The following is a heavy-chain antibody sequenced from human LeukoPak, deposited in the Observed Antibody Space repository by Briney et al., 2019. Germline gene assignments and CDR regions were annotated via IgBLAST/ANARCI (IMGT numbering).Heavy chain of an antibody. D-gene: IGHD2-2*01. CDR2: ISSSSSSI. CDR1: GFTFSSYS. Sequence: GGSLRLSCAGSGFTFSSYSLNWVRQAPGKGLEWVSYISSSSSSIFYADSVKGRFTISRDNAKNSLYLQMNSLRVEDAAVYYCARSPRVGSTSWSSDYWGQGTLVTVSS. V-gene: IGHV3-48*01. CDR3: ARSPRVGSTSWSSDY. J-gene: IGHJ4*02.